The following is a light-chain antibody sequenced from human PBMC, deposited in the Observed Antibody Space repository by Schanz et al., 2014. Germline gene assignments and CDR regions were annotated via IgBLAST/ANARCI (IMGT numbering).Light chain of an antibody. V-gene: IGKV2-28*01. J-gene: IGKJ2*01. Sequence: DIVMTPSPLSLPVTPGEPASISCRSSQSLLHSNGYIYLDWYLQKPGQSPQLLIYLGSNRASGVPDRFSGSGSGTDFTLKISRVEAEDVGLYYCMQALKSPNTFGQGTKLEIK. CDR1: QSLLHSNGYIY. CDR2: LGS. CDR3: MQALKSPNT.